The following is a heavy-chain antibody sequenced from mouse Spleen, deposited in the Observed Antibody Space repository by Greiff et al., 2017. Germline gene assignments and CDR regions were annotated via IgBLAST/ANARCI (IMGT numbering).Heavy chain of an antibody. CDR1: GFSLTSYG. CDR3: ARAYYGNYVGY. V-gene: IGHV2-9*02. D-gene: IGHD2-10*01. J-gene: IGHJ2*01. CDR2: ICAGGST. Sequence: VQRVESGPGLVAPSQSLSITCTASGFSLTSYGIHWVRQPPGKGLEWLGVICAGGSTNYNSALMSRLSISKDNSKSQVFLKMNSLHTDDTAMYYCARAYYGNYVGYWGQGTTLTVSS.